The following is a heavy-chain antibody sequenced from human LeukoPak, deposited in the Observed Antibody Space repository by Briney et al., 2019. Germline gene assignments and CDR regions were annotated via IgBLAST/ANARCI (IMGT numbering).Heavy chain of an antibody. D-gene: IGHD6-6*01. Sequence: GGSLRLSCAASGFTFSSYGMHWVRQAPGKGLEWVSAISGSGGSTYYADSVKGRFTISRDNSKNTLYLQMNSLRAEDTAVYYCAKDLEYGGMAARPPYFDYWGQGTLVTVSS. CDR3: AKDLEYGGMAARPPYFDY. V-gene: IGHV3-23*01. CDR2: ISGSGGST. CDR1: GFTFSSYG. J-gene: IGHJ4*02.